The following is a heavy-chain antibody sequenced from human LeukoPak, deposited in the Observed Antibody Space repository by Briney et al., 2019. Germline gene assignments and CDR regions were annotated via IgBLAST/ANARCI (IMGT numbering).Heavy chain of an antibody. Sequence: PGRSLRLSCAASGFTFSNYAMPWVRQAPGKGLEWVAVISYDGSNKYGADSVKGRISISRDNSKNTLFLQMNSLRAEDTALYYCAKAANWNDRHNYNYYYGMDVWGQGTTVTVSS. D-gene: IGHD1-20*01. J-gene: IGHJ6*02. CDR2: ISYDGSNK. V-gene: IGHV3-30-3*01. CDR3: AKAANWNDRHNYNYYYGMDV. CDR1: GFTFSNYA.